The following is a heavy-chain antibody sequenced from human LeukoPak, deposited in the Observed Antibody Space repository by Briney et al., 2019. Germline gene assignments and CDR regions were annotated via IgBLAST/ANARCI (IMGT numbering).Heavy chain of an antibody. V-gene: IGHV3-21*04. CDR3: ASLRMIVVADAFDI. J-gene: IGHJ3*02. D-gene: IGHD3-22*01. CDR1: GFTFSSYS. Sequence: GGSLRLSCAASGFTFSSYSMNWVRQAPGKGLEWVSSISSSSSYIYYADSVKGRFTISRDNAKNSLYLQMNSLRAEDTAVYYCASLRMIVVADAFDIWGQGTMVTVSS. CDR2: ISSSSSYI.